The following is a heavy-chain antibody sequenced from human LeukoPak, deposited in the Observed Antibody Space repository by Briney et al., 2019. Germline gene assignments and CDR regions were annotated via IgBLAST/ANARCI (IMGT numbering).Heavy chain of an antibody. J-gene: IGHJ6*02. CDR2: ISSSSSYI. D-gene: IGHD1-26*01. CDR1: GFTFSSYS. Sequence: GGSLRLSCAASGFTFSSYSINWVRQAPGKGLEWVSSISSSSSYIYYADSVKGRFTISRDNAKNSLYLQMNSLRAEDTAVYYCARRASPYGMDVWGQGTTVTVSS. V-gene: IGHV3-21*01. CDR3: ARRASPYGMDV.